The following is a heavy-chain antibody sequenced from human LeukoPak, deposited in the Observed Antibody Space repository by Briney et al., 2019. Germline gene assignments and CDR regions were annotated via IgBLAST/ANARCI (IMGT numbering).Heavy chain of an antibody. CDR1: GYTFTGCY. CDR2: INPNSGGT. D-gene: IGHD3-10*01. J-gene: IGHJ4*02. Sequence: ASVKVSCKASGYTFTGCYMHWVRQAPGQGLEWMGWINPNSGGTNYAQKFQGWVTMTRDTSISTAYMELSRLRSDDTAVYYCARNYYGSGSYRDFDYWGQGTLVTVSS. V-gene: IGHV1-2*04. CDR3: ARNYYGSGSYRDFDY.